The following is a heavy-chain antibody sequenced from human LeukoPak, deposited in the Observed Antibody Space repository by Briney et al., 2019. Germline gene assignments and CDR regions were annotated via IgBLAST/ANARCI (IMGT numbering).Heavy chain of an antibody. CDR1: GFTFSSYS. J-gene: IGHJ6*04. V-gene: IGHV3-48*01. D-gene: IGHD3-10*02. CDR2: ISSSRSTI. CDR3: AELGITMIGGV. Sequence: GGSLRLSCAASGFTFSSYSMNWVRQAPGKGLEWVSYISSSRSTIYYADSVKGRFTISRDNSKNTLYLQMNSLRAEDTAVYYCAELGITMIGGVWGKGTTVTISS.